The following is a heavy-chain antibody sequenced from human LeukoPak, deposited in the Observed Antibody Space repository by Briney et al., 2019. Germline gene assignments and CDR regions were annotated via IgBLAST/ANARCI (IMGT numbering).Heavy chain of an antibody. CDR1: GGSISSYY. CDR2: IYYSGST. J-gene: IGHJ6*02. D-gene: IGHD6-13*01. CDR3: ARASVCGTSSNCYYYYGMDV. Sequence: SETLSLTCTVSGGSISSYYWSWIRQPPGKGLEWIGYIYYSGSTNYNPSLKSRVTISVDTSKNQFSLKLSSVTAADTAVYYCARASVCGTSSNCYYYYGMDVWGQGTTVTVSS. V-gene: IGHV4-59*01.